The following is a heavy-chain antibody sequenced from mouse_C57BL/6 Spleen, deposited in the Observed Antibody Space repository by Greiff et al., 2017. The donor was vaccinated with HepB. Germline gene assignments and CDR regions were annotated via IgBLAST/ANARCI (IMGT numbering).Heavy chain of an antibody. V-gene: IGHV8-12*01. CDR2: IYWDDDK. Sequence: QVTLKESGPGILQSSQTLSLTCSFSGFSLSTSGMGVSWIRQPSGKGLEWLAHIYWDDDKRYNPSLKSRLTISKDTSRNQVFLKITSVDTADTATYYCARFTTVVATSDYYAMDYWGQGTSVTVSS. D-gene: IGHD1-1*01. CDR3: ARFTTVVATSDYYAMDY. J-gene: IGHJ4*01. CDR1: GFSLSTSGMG.